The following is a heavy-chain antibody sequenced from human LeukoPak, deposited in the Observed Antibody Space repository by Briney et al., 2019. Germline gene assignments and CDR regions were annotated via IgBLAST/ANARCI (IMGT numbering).Heavy chain of an antibody. CDR2: IKQDGNEK. V-gene: IGHV3-7*01. CDR1: GFTFSNYW. J-gene: IGHJ4*02. D-gene: IGHD6-13*01. Sequence: GGSLRLSCAASGFTFSNYWMNWVRQAPGKGLEWVANIKQDGNEKYYVDSVKGRFTISRDNAKNSLYLQMNSLRAEDTAVYYCAGSSGIAAAGALDYWGQGTLVTVSS. CDR3: AGSSGIAAAGALDY.